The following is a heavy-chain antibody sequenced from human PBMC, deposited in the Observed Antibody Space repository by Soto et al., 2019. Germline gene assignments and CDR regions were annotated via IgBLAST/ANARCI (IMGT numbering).Heavy chain of an antibody. CDR3: AGLSAGG. CDR2: IYYSGST. CDR1: GGSLSSNTYY. D-gene: IGHD3-10*01. J-gene: IGHJ4*02. Sequence: QLQLQESGPGLVKPSETLSLSCTVSGGSLSSNTYYWGWIRQPPGKGLEWIASIYYSGSTYYNPSLNSRVTMSVDTSKDQFSLKRTSVTAADTAVYYCAGLSAGGWGPGTLVTVTS. V-gene: IGHV4-39*01.